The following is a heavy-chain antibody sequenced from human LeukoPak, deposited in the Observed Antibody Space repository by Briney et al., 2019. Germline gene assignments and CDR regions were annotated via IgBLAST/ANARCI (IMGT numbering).Heavy chain of an antibody. V-gene: IGHV1-2*02. CDR3: ARGIQDTGSFDY. D-gene: IGHD5-18*01. J-gene: IGHJ4*02. CDR2: INPNSGYT. CDR1: GYTFTGYY. Sequence: ASVKVSCKASGYTFTGYYMHWVRQAPGQGLEWMGWINPNSGYTNYAQKFQGRVTMTRDTSITTAYMELSRLRSDDTAVYYCARGIQDTGSFDYWGQGTLVTVSS.